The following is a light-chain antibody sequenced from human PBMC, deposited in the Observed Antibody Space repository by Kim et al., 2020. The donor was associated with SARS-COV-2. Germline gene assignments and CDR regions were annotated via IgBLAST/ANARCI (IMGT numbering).Light chain of an antibody. J-gene: IGKJ1*01. Sequence: LSPGERATLSCRASQSLRRTYLACYQQRPGQATRLLIYDASSRATGIPDRFSGSGSGTDFTLTITRLEPEDFAVYYCQQYGTSPTFGQGTKVDIK. CDR1: QSLRRTY. CDR3: QQYGTSPT. CDR2: DAS. V-gene: IGKV3-20*01.